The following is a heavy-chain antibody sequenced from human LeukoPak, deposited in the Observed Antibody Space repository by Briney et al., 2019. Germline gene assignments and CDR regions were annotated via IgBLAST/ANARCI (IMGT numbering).Heavy chain of an antibody. D-gene: IGHD3-22*01. V-gene: IGHV3-23*01. CDR1: GFTFSSYA. Sequence: GVSLRLSCAASGFTFSSYAMSWPPKAPGKRLVWVSAISGSSGSTYYAHSVKGQFTISRDNSKNTLYLQMNSLRAEDTAVYYCAKGRYYYDSSGYYAPDYWGQGTLVTVSS. J-gene: IGHJ4*02. CDR3: AKGRYYYDSSGYYAPDY. CDR2: ISGSSGST.